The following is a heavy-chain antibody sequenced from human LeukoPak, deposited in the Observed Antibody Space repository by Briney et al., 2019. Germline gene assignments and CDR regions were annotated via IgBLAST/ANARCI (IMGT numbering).Heavy chain of an antibody. CDR3: AKDAPLVVVVAATLRDY. Sequence: GGSLRLSCAASGFTFSSYAMSWVRQAPGKGLEWVSAISGSGGSTYYADSVKGRFTISRDNSKNTLYLQMNSLRAEDTAVYYCAKDAPLVVVVAATLRDYWGQGTLVTVSS. CDR1: GFTFSSYA. J-gene: IGHJ4*02. CDR2: ISGSGGST. V-gene: IGHV3-23*01. D-gene: IGHD2-15*01.